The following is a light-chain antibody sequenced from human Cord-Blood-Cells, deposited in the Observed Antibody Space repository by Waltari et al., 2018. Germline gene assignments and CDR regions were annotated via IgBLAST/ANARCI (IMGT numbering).Light chain of an antibody. CDR1: SSDVGSYNR. V-gene: IGLV2-18*02. CDR3: SSYTSSSTWV. CDR2: EVS. J-gene: IGLJ3*02. Sequence: QSALTQPPSVSGSPGQSGTISCHGTSSDVGSYNRVSWYQQPPGTAPQLMIYEVSNRPSGVPDLFSGSKSGNTASLTISGLQAEDEADYYCSSYTSSSTWVFGGWTKLTVL.